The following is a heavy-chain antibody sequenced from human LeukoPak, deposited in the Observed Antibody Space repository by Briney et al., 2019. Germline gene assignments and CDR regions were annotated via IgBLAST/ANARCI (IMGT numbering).Heavy chain of an antibody. D-gene: IGHD2-21*02. Sequence: SEILSLTCAVYGVSFSGYYWSWIRQPPGQGLEWIGEINHSGSTDYNPSLKSRVTISVDTSKNQFSLKLSSVTAADTAVYYCARHRSGVVVTARNWYFDLWGRGTLVTVSS. CDR1: GVSFSGYY. CDR2: INHSGST. V-gene: IGHV4-34*01. J-gene: IGHJ2*01. CDR3: ARHRSGVVVTARNWYFDL.